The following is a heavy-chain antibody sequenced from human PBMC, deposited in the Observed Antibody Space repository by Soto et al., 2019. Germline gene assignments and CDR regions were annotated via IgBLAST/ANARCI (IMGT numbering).Heavy chain of an antibody. CDR2: IIPILGIA. D-gene: IGHD3-3*01. V-gene: IGHV1-69*04. J-gene: IGHJ6*03. Sequence: GASVKVSCKASGGTFSSYTISWVLQAPGRGLEWMGRIIPILGIANYAQKFQGRVTITADKSTSTAYMELSSLRSEDTAVYYCARDEGRELRFLEWLPHYYYMDVWGKGTTVTVSS. CDR3: ARDEGRELRFLEWLPHYYYMDV. CDR1: GGTFSSYT.